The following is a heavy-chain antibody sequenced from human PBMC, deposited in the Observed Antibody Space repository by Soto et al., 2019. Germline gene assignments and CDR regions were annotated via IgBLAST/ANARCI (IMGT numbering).Heavy chain of an antibody. CDR2: ISYIRST. CDR3: ARDSDYYGSGSYEGDYQYYGMDV. Sequence: SDTLSLTCTFTGFSFNNYYWSWIRQPPGKRLEWIGHISYIRSTNYNPSLKSRVTISVDTARNQFSLKLNSVTAADTAMYYCARDSDYYGSGSYEGDYQYYGMDVWGQGTTVT. CDR1: GFSFNNYY. V-gene: IGHV4-59*01. D-gene: IGHD3-10*01. J-gene: IGHJ6*02.